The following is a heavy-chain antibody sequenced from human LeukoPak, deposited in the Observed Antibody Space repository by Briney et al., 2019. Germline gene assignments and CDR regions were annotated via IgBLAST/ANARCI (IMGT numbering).Heavy chain of an antibody. CDR1: GLTFSSNG. Sequence: GGSLGLSCAASGLTFSSNGMHWVRQAPGKGLEWVAFIRYDESNKYYADSVKGRFTISRDNSKNTVYLQMNSLRAEDTAVYYCAISRGRWEILDYWGQGTLVTVSS. V-gene: IGHV3-30*02. D-gene: IGHD3-10*01. CDR2: IRYDESNK. CDR3: AISRGRWEILDY. J-gene: IGHJ4*02.